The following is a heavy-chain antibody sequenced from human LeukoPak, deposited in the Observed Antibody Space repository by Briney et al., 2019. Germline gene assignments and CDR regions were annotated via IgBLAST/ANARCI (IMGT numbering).Heavy chain of an antibody. D-gene: IGHD5-18*01. Sequence: SETLSLTCNVSGYSISSGHYWGWIRQTPGRGLEWIGYIFHTGNTYYSPSLKSRLTISVDLSKNQLSLELSSVTAADMAVYYCVRRSIYRYVDFWGQGTLVTVSS. CDR3: VRRSIYRYVDF. CDR1: GYSISSGHY. V-gene: IGHV4-38-2*02. J-gene: IGHJ4*02. CDR2: IFHTGNT.